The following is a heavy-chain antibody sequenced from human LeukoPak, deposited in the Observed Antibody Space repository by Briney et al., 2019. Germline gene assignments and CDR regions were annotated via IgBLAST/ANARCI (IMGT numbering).Heavy chain of an antibody. Sequence: GGSLRLSCAASGLTFSSYAMSWVRQAPGKGLEWVSAISGSGGSTYYADSVKGRFTISRDNSKNTLYLQMNSLRAEDTAVYYCARGGILTGYPSSGKTYYYYYMDVWGKGTTVTISS. V-gene: IGHV3-23*01. CDR3: ARGGILTGYPSSGKTYYYYYMDV. CDR2: ISGSGGST. J-gene: IGHJ6*03. D-gene: IGHD3-9*01. CDR1: GLTFSSYA.